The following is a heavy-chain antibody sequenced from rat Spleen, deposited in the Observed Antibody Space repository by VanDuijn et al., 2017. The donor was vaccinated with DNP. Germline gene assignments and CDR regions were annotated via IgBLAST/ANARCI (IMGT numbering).Heavy chain of an antibody. CDR1: GFTFSDYY. J-gene: IGHJ4*01. CDR2: VSYDGSST. V-gene: IGHV5-29*01. CDR3: ARQQGYGGLPDA. D-gene: IGHD1-11*01. Sequence: EVQLVESDGGLVQPGRSLKLSCAASGFTFSDYYMAWVRQAPTKGLEWVATVSYDGSSTYYRDSVKGRFTISRDNAKNTQYLQMDSLRSEDTATYYCARQQGYGGLPDAWGQGASVTVSS.